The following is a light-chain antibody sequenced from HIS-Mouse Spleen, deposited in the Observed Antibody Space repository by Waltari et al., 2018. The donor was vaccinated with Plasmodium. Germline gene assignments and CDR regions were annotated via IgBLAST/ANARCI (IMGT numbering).Light chain of an antibody. CDR3: SSYTSSSTLNYV. CDR2: DVS. J-gene: IGLJ1*01. V-gene: IGLV2-14*03. Sequence: QSALTQPASVSGSPGQSITISCTGTSSDVGGYNYVSWYQQHPGKAPKLMIYDVSNRPSGLSNRFSGSKSGNTASLTISGLHAEDEADYYCSSYTSSSTLNYVFGTGTKVTVL. CDR1: SSDVGGYNY.